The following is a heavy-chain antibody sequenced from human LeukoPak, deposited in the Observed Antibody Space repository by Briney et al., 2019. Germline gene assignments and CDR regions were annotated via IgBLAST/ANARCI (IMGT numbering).Heavy chain of an antibody. V-gene: IGHV3-21*05. CDR3: ARWGTYSSSWLGAFDI. CDR2: ISSTSSHI. CDR1: GFTFSSFS. D-gene: IGHD6-13*01. Sequence: PGGSLRLSCAASGFTFSSFSMNWVRQAPGKGLEWGSYISSTSSHIYYADSVKGRFTVSRDNVKDSLYLQMNSLRDEDTAVYYCARWGTYSSSWLGAFDIWGQGTMVTVSS. J-gene: IGHJ3*02.